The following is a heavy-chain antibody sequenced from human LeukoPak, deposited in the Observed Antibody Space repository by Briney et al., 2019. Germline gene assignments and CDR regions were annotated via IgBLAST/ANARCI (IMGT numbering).Heavy chain of an antibody. CDR1: GGSISSSNW. CDR2: IYHSGST. D-gene: IGHD6-19*01. V-gene: IGHV4-4*02. CDR3: ASSSSDLNSSGWYD. Sequence: PSGTLSLTCAVSGGSISSSNWWSWVRQPPGKGLEWIGEIYHSGSTNYNPSLKSRVTISVDKSKNQFSLKLSSVTAADTAVYYCASSSSDLNSSGWYDWGQGTLVTVSS. J-gene: IGHJ4*02.